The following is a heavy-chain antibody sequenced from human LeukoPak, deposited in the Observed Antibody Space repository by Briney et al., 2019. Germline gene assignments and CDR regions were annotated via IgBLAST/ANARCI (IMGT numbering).Heavy chain of an antibody. D-gene: IGHD3-9*01. CDR1: GGFLNSYY. V-gene: IGHV4-4*07. J-gene: IGHJ6*03. CDR2: VYTSGIT. CDR3: ARHNGFDRGYYYYMDV. Sequence: SETLSLTCTVSGGFLNSYYWSWIRQPAGKGLEWIGRVYTSGITNYNPSLTSRITMSVDTSKNQFSLKLPSVTAADTAVYYCARHNGFDRGYYYYMDVWGKGTTVTVSS.